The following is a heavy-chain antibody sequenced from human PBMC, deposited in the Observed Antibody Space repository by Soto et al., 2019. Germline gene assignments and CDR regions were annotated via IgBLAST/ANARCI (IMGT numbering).Heavy chain of an antibody. CDR2: IYYSGST. J-gene: IGHJ3*02. D-gene: IGHD3-22*01. Sequence: SETLSLTCTVSGGSISSGDYYWSWIRQPPGKGLEWIGYIYYSGSTYYNPSLKSRVTISVDTSKNQFSLKLSSVTAADTAVYYCARGIAQIVVVITPGGAFDIWGQGTMVTVSS. CDR3: ARGIAQIVVVITPGGAFDI. V-gene: IGHV4-30-4*01. CDR1: GGSISSGDYY.